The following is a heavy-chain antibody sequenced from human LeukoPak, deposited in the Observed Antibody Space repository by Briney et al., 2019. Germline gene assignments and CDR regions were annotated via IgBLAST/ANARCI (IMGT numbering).Heavy chain of an antibody. Sequence: GGSLRLSCAASGFTFSSYEMNWVRQAPGKGLEWVSYISSSGSTIYYADSVKGRFTISRDNAKDSLYLQMNSLRVDDTAVYYCARDRLHYGEYEKTLDYWGQGTLVTVSS. J-gene: IGHJ4*02. CDR1: GFTFSSYE. V-gene: IGHV3-48*03. D-gene: IGHD4-17*01. CDR3: ARDRLHYGEYEKTLDY. CDR2: ISSSGSTI.